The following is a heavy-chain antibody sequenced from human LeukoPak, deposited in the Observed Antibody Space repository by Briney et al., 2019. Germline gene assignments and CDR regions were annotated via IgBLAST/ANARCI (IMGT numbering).Heavy chain of an antibody. J-gene: IGHJ3*02. V-gene: IGHV3-23*01. CDR2: ISGRSDST. Sequence: GGSLRLSCAASGFTFSNYGMNWVRQAPGKGLEWVSTISGRSDSTYYADSVKGRFTISRDNSKDSLYLQLNYLRAEDTAVYYCAKASGYYYDSSGYYLGAFDIWGPGTMVTVSS. CDR1: GFTFSNYG. CDR3: AKASGYYYDSSGYYLGAFDI. D-gene: IGHD3-22*01.